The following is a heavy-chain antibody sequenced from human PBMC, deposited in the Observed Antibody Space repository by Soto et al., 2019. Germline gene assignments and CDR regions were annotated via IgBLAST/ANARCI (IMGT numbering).Heavy chain of an antibody. CDR1: GYTFSNYG. D-gene: IGHD1-26*01. V-gene: IGHV1-18*01. J-gene: IGHJ4*02. Sequence: QVQLVQSGPEVKKPGASVKVSCKGSGYTFSNYGVTWVRQAPGQGLERLGWVSAYNRNTDYAQKFEDRATMTIDTPTNTAYLELRGLTPDDTAGYYCARERRWEPRLYWGQGTL. CDR3: ARERRWEPRLY. CDR2: VSAYNRNT.